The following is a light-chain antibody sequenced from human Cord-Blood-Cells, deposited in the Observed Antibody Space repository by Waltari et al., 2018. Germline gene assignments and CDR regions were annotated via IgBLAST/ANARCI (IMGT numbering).Light chain of an antibody. CDR3: QSYDSSLSGSEVV. Sequence: QSVLPQPPSVSGAPGQRVPISCPGTSSHIGAGYAVHWYQQLPGTPPKLLIYGNSNRPSGVPDRFSGSKSGTSASLAITGLQAEDEADYYCQSYDSSLSGSEVVFGGGTKLTVL. CDR1: SSHIGAGYA. V-gene: IGLV1-40*01. CDR2: GNS. J-gene: IGLJ2*01.